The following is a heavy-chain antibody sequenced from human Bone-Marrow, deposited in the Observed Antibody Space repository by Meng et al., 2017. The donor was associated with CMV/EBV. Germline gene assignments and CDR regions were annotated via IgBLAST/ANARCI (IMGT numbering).Heavy chain of an antibody. J-gene: IGHJ6*02. CDR3: ARDNVVVVPPNYYYYGMDV. V-gene: IGHV4-39*02. CDR2: IYYSGST. D-gene: IGHD2-2*01. CDR1: GGSISSSSYY. Sequence: SETLSLTCTVSGGSISSSSYYWGWIRQPPGKGLEWIGSIYYSGSTYYNPSLKSRVTISVDTSKNQFSLKLSSVTAADTAVYYCARDNVVVVPPNYYYYGMDVWGQGTTVTVSS.